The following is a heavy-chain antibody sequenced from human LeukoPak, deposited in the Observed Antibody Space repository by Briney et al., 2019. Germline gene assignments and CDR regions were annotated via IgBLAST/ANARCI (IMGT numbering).Heavy chain of an antibody. D-gene: IGHD3-3*01. J-gene: IGHJ1*01. Sequence: SGGSLRLSCAASGFTFSSYSMNWVRQAPGKGLEWVSYISSSSSTIYYADSVKGRFTISRDNAKNSLYLQMNSLRAEDTAVYYCARDLPPDYDFWSANTADAEYFQHWGQGTLVTVSS. V-gene: IGHV3-48*01. CDR3: ARDLPPDYDFWSANTADAEYFQH. CDR1: GFTFSSYS. CDR2: ISSSSSTI.